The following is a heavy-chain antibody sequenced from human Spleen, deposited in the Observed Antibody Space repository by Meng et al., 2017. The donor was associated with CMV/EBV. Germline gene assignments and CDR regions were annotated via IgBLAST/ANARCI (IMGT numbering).Heavy chain of an antibody. CDR2: IAGDRNV. D-gene: IGHD3-10*01. J-gene: IGHJ3*02. CDR3: ARHGDTMVSGRAFDI. CDR1: GFPFSTYS. Sequence: GESLKISCAASGFPFSTYSMNWIRQAPGKGLEWVSYIAGDRNVYYADSVNGRFIISRDNAKNTLYLRMNSLRDEDTAVYYCARHGDTMVSGRAFDIWGQGTMVTVSS. V-gene: IGHV3-21*06.